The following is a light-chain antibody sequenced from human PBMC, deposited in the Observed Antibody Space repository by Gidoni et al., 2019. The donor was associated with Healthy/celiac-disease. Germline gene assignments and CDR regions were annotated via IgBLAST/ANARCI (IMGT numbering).Light chain of an antibody. CDR3: QQYYSTPWT. CDR2: WAS. J-gene: IGKJ1*01. CDR1: QIVLYSSNNKNY. V-gene: IGKV4-1*01. Sequence: DIVMTQSPDSLAVSLGERATINCKSSQIVLYSSNNKNYLAWYQQKPGQHPKLLIYWASTRESGVPDRFSGSGSGTDVTLTISSLQAEDVAVYYCQQYYSTPWTFGQGTKVEIK.